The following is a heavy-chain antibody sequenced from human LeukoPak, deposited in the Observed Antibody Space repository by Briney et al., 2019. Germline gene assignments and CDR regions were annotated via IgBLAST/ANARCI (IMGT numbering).Heavy chain of an antibody. Sequence: GGSLRLSCAASGFTFSSYSMNWVRQAPGKGLEWVSYISSSSSTIYYADSVKGRFTISRDNAKNSLYLQMNSLRAEDTAVYYCARGSWSPFGYWGQGTLVTVSS. J-gene: IGHJ4*02. D-gene: IGHD6-13*01. CDR3: ARGSWSPFGY. CDR1: GFTFSSYS. CDR2: ISSSSSTI. V-gene: IGHV3-48*01.